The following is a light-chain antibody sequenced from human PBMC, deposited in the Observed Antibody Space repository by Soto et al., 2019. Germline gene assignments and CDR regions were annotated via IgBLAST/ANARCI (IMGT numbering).Light chain of an antibody. J-gene: IGKJ1*01. CDR2: AAS. Sequence: DIQLTQSPSFVSPSIGESDTLPFRASQSISSYLNWYQQKPGKAPKLLIYAASSLQSGVPSRFSGSGSGTDFTLTISSLQPEDFATYYCQQSYSTLTFGQGTKVDIK. V-gene: IGKV1-39*01. CDR3: QQSYSTLT. CDR1: QSISSY.